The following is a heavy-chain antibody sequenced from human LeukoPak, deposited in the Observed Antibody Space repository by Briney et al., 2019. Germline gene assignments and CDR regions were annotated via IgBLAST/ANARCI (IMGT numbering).Heavy chain of an antibody. V-gene: IGHV3-23*01. J-gene: IGHJ1*01. Sequence: SGGSLRLSCVASGFTFSNYGMSWVRQAPGKGLQWVSGISGSGGSTYYRDSVKGRFTLSRDNSKSTLYLQMNSLRAEDAAVYYCARHRTAVAGISYFQHWGQGTLVTVSS. D-gene: IGHD6-19*01. CDR2: ISGSGGST. CDR3: ARHRTAVAGISYFQH. CDR1: GFTFSNYG.